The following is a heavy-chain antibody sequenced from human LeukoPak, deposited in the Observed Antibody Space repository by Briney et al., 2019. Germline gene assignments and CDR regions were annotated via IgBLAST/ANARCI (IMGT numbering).Heavy chain of an antibody. D-gene: IGHD4-17*01. CDR1: GGTFSSYA. Sequence: SVKVSCKASGGTFSSYAISWVRQGPGQGLEWMGRIIPIFGTANYAQKFQGRVTITADESTSTAYMELSSLRSEDTAVYYCAREGPYGDYVGYWGQGTLVTVSS. CDR2: IIPIFGTA. J-gene: IGHJ4*02. V-gene: IGHV1-69*13. CDR3: AREGPYGDYVGY.